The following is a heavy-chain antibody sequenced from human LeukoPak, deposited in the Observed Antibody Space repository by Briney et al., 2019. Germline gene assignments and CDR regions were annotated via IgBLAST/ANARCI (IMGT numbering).Heavy chain of an antibody. V-gene: IGHV4-34*01. CDR2: INHSGST. J-gene: IGHJ5*02. Sequence: SETLSLTCAVYGGSFSGYYWSWIRHPPGKGLEWIGEINHSGSTNYNPSLKSRVTISVDTSKNQFSLTLSSVTAADTAVYYFARLLVGPGYQSNGFAPWGQGT. D-gene: IGHD5-18*01. CDR1: GGSFSGYY. CDR3: ARLLVGPGYQSNGFAP.